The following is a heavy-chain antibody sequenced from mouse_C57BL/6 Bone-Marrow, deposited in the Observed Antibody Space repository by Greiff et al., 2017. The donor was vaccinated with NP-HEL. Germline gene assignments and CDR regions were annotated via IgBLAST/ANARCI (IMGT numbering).Heavy chain of an antibody. CDR3: ARSSYYDYVDY. V-gene: IGHV1-76*01. D-gene: IGHD2-4*01. CDR1: GYTFTDYY. CDR2: IYPGSGNT. J-gene: IGHJ2*01. Sequence: QVQLQQSGAELVRPGASVKLSCKASGYTFTDYYINWVKQRPGQGLEWIARIYPGSGNTYYNEKFKGKATLTAEKSSSTAYMQLSSLTSEDSAVYFCARSSYYDYVDYWGQGTTLTVSS.